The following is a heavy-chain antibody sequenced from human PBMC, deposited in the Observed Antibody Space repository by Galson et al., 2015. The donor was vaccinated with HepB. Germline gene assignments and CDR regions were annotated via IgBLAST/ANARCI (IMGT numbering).Heavy chain of an antibody. CDR2: IGVNDGSI. CDR1: GFTFSRYA. Sequence: SLRLSCAASGFTFSRYAMNWVRQAPGKGLEWVSGIGVNDGSIYYANSVKGRFTISRDNSKNTLHLQVNVLSVEDTPIYYCAKGRPERPPEHRGYDRLDYWGQGTLVTVSS. CDR3: AKGRPERPPEHRGYDRLDY. J-gene: IGHJ4*02. D-gene: IGHD5-12*01. V-gene: IGHV3-23*01.